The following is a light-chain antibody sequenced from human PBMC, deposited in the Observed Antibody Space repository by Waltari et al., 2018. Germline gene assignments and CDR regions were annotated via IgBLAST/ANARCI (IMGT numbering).Light chain of an antibody. CDR1: PAPVSIRHY. J-gene: IGLJ3*02. CDR3: VLYIGSGIWV. V-gene: IGLV8-61*01. CDR2: TTD. Sequence: QTAVTQEPSFSVSPGGTVTLTCALSPAPVSIRHYPSWYQQTPGQPPRTLIYTTDTRSSGVPDRFIGSILGDKAALTITGAQEEDESVYYCVLYIGSGIWVFGGGTKLTVL.